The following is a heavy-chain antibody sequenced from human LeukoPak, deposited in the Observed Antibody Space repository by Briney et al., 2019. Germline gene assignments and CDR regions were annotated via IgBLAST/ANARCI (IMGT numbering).Heavy chain of an antibody. CDR1: GFTFSSYA. D-gene: IGHD3-10*01. CDR2: ISGSGGST. V-gene: IGHV3-23*01. CDR3: ARGERYYGSGRHYFDC. Sequence: GGSLRLSCAASGFTFSSYAMSWVRQAPGKGLEWVSAISGSGGSTYYADSVKGRFTISRDNSKNTLYLQMNSLRAEDTAVYYCARGERYYGSGRHYFDCWGQGALVTVSS. J-gene: IGHJ4*02.